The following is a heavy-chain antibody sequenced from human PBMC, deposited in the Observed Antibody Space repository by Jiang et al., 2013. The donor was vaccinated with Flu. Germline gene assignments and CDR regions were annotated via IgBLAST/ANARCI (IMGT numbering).Heavy chain of an antibody. D-gene: IGHD2-15*01. Sequence: VQLVESGAEVKKPGSSVKVSCKASGGTFSSYAISWVRQAPGQGLEWMGGIIPIFGTANYAQKFQGRVTITADESTSTAYMELSSLRSEDTAVYYCARVARVVVVAANWFDPGAREPWSPSPQ. CDR3: ARVARVVVVAANWFDP. CDR1: GGTFSSYA. V-gene: IGHV1-69*01. J-gene: IGHJ5*02. CDR2: IIPIFGTA.